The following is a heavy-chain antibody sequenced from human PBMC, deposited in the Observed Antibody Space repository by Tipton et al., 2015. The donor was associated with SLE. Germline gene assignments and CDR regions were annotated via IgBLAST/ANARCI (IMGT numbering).Heavy chain of an antibody. J-gene: IGHJ3*02. CDR3: AKDLGLRYFDWLESDAFDI. V-gene: IGHV3-23*01. CDR1: GFTFSSYA. D-gene: IGHD3-9*01. Sequence: SLRLSCAASGFTFSSYAMSWVRQAPGKGLEWVSAISGSGGGTYYADSVKGRFTISRDNSKNTLYLQMNSLRAEDTAVYYCAKDLGLRYFDWLESDAFDIWGQGTMVTVSS. CDR2: ISGSGGGT.